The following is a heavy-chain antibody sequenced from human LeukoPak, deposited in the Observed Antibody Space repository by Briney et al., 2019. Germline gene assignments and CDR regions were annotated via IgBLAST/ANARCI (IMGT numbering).Heavy chain of an antibody. J-gene: IGHJ3*02. V-gene: IGHV4-39*07. Sequence: SETLSLTCTVSGGSISSSSYYWGWIRQPPGKGPEWIGSIYYSGSTYYNPSLKSRVTISVDTSKNQFSLKLSSVTAADTAVYYCAREDIVVVVAATLGAFDIWGQGTMVTVSS. D-gene: IGHD2-15*01. CDR1: GGSISSSSYY. CDR2: IYYSGST. CDR3: AREDIVVVVAATLGAFDI.